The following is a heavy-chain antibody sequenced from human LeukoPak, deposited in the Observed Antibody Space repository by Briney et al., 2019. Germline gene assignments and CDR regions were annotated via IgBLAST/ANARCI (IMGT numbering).Heavy chain of an antibody. CDR2: IYYSGST. CDR3: ARDHLFGSYFDY. V-gene: IGHV4-39*02. D-gene: IGHD3-3*01. J-gene: IGHJ4*02. CDR1: GGSISSSSYY. Sequence: SETLSLTCTVSGGSISSSSYYWGWIRQPPGKGLEWIGSIYYSGSTYYNPSLKSRVTISVDTSKNQFSLKLTSVTAADTAVYYCARDHLFGSYFDYWGQGTLATVSS.